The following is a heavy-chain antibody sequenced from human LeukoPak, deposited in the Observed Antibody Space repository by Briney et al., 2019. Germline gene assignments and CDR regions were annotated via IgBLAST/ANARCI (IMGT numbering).Heavy chain of an antibody. CDR1: GFTFSDYA. CDR2: ISGSGGTT. D-gene: IGHD2/OR15-2a*01. CDR3: TRELLSLQQGLDY. Sequence: GGSLRLSCAASGFTFSDYAMSWVRQAPGKGLEWVSAISGSGGTTYYADSVKGRFTISRDNAGNSLSLQMDSLRVEDTAVYYCTRELLSLQQGLDYWGQGTLVTVSS. J-gene: IGHJ4*02. V-gene: IGHV3-23*01.